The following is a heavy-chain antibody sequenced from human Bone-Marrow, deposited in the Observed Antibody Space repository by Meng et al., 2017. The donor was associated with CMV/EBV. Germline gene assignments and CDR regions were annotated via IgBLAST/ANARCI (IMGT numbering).Heavy chain of an antibody. D-gene: IGHD6-13*01. CDR2: IYYSGST. Sequence: TCPVSGGSISSSSYYWGWIRQPPGKGLEWIGSIYYSGSTYYNPSLKSRVTISVDTSKNQFSLKLSSVTAADTAVYYCARTPNAGTVDYWGQGTLVTVSS. CDR1: GGSISSSSYY. V-gene: IGHV4-39*07. J-gene: IGHJ4*02. CDR3: ARTPNAGTVDY.